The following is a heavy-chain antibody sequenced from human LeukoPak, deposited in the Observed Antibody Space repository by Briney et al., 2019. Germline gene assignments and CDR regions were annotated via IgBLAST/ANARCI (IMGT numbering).Heavy chain of an antibody. CDR1: GFTFDDYA. CDR3: AKAQYGPSHHYYYYYGMDV. CDR2: ISWNSGSI. D-gene: IGHD2/OR15-2a*01. J-gene: IGHJ6*02. V-gene: IGHV3-9*01. Sequence: GGSLRLSCAASGFTFDDYAMHWVRQAPGKGLEWVSGISWNSGSIGYADSVKGRFTISRDNAKNSLYLQMNSLRAEDTALYYCAKAQYGPSHHYYYYYGMDVWGQGTTVTVSS.